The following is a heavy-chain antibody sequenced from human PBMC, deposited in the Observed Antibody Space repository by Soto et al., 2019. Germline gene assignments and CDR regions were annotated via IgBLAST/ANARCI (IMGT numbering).Heavy chain of an antibody. CDR1: GFTFSDSY. V-gene: IGHV3-11*01. CDR2: ITFSGNTV. Sequence: PGGSLRLSCAASGFTFSDSYMSWIRQAPGKGLEWISYITFSGNTVYYADSLKGRFTISRDNAKNSLYLQMNRLRAEDTAAYYCARVSWREKYGMDVWGQGTTVTVSS. J-gene: IGHJ6*02. CDR3: ARVSWREKYGMDV.